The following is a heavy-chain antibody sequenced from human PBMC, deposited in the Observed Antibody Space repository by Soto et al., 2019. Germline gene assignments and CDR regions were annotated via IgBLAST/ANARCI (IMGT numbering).Heavy chain of an antibody. D-gene: IGHD1-1*01. Sequence: QVQLQETGPGLVKASQTLSLTCTVSGGSIRNGNYYWSWIRQLPGKGLEWIGNIYYIGTTSYNPSLKSRVIISIDTSNNQFSLELTSVLAADTAVYYCAKNETTRPWFDPWGQGTLVTVSS. V-gene: IGHV4-31*03. CDR2: IYYIGTT. CDR3: AKNETTRPWFDP. CDR1: GGSIRNGNYY. J-gene: IGHJ5*02.